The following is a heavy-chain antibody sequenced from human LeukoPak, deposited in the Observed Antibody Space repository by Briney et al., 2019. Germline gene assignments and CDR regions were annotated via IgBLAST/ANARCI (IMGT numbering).Heavy chain of an antibody. J-gene: IGHJ4*02. V-gene: IGHV3-30-3*01. CDR2: ISYDGSNK. Sequence: GRSLRLSCAASGFTFSSYAMHWVRQAPGKGLEWVAVISYDGSNKYYADSVKGRFTISRDNAKNSLYLQMNSLRAEDTAVYYCARDKEMATIPNFDYWGQGTLVTVSS. CDR3: ARDKEMATIPNFDY. D-gene: IGHD5-24*01. CDR1: GFTFSSYA.